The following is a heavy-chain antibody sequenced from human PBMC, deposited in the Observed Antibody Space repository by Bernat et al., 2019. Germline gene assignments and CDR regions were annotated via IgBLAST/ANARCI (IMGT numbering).Heavy chain of an antibody. D-gene: IGHD6-13*01. CDR2: ISYDGSNK. CDR3: AKDYSSSWYGWYGMDV. CDR1: GFTFSSYG. V-gene: IGHV3-30*18. J-gene: IGHJ6*02. Sequence: QVQLVESGGGVVQPGRSLRLSCAASGFTFSSYGMHWVRQAPGKGLEWVAVISYDGSNKYYADSVKGRFTISRDNSKNTLYLQMNSLRAEDTAVYYCAKDYSSSWYGWYGMDVWGQGTTVTVSS.